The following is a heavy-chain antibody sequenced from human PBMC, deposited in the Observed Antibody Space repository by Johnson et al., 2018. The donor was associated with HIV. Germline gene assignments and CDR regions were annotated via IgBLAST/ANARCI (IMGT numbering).Heavy chain of an antibody. D-gene: IGHD3-3*01. Sequence: VQLVESGGGLVKPGGSLRLSCAASGFTVSGNYMTWVRQAPGKGLEWVSAISGSGGSTYYADSVKGRFTISRDNSKNTLYLQMNSLRAEDTALYYCTTDPSGMFGFDIWGQGTLVTVSS. CDR1: GFTVSGNY. J-gene: IGHJ3*02. CDR2: ISGSGGST. V-gene: IGHV3-23*04. CDR3: TTDPSGMFGFDI.